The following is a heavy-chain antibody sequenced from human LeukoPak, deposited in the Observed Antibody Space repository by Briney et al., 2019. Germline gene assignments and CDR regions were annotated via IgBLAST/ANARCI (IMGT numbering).Heavy chain of an antibody. CDR2: IYYSGST. CDR3: ANSGYDRDKFDN. Sequence: SQTLSLTCTVSGGSISSGGYYWSWIRQPPGKGLEWIGYIYYSGSTYYNPSLKSRVTISVDMSKNQFSLKLSSVTAADTAVYYCANSGYDRDKFDNWGQGTLVTVSS. D-gene: IGHD5-12*01. J-gene: IGHJ4*02. V-gene: IGHV4-31*03. CDR1: GGSISSGGYY.